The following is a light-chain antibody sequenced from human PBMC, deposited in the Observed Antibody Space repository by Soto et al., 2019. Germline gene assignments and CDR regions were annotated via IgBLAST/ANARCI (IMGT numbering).Light chain of an antibody. CDR1: QTIGGY. CDR3: QQSYSIPPT. CDR2: AAS. V-gene: IGKV1-39*01. J-gene: IGKJ2*01. Sequence: DIQMTQSPSSLSASAGDRVTITCRASQTIGGYLNWYQQKPGKAPKLLIYAASTLQSGVPSRFSGSGFGTDFTLTISSLQPEDFASYFCQQSYSIPPTFGQGTKQQIK.